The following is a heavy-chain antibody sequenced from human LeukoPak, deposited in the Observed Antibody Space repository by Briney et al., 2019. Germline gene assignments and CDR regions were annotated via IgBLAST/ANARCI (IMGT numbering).Heavy chain of an antibody. J-gene: IGHJ4*02. Sequence: GGSLRLSCAAFGFTVSSYRMYWVSQAPGKGREWVAQISYAGTNTYYADSFNGRFTISRDNSTNTLSLHMNSLRPEDTSLYYCAKDRAAGVVTTFDSWGQGTLVTVSS. CDR1: GFTVSSYR. CDR2: ISYAGTNT. CDR3: AKDRAAGVVTTFDS. V-gene: IGHV3-30-3*02. D-gene: IGHD2-21*02.